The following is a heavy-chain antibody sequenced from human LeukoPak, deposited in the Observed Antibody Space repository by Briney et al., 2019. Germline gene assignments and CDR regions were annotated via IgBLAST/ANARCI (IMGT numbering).Heavy chain of an antibody. D-gene: IGHD6-19*01. CDR2: ISAYNGNT. J-gene: IGHJ4*02. Sequence: GASVNVSCKASGYTFTSYGISWVRQAPGQGREWMGWISAYNGNTNYAQKLQGRVTMTTDTSTSTAYMELRSLRSDDTAVYYCARDGRIAVAGSQDYFDYWGQGTLVTVSS. CDR1: GYTFTSYG. CDR3: ARDGRIAVAGSQDYFDY. V-gene: IGHV1-18*01.